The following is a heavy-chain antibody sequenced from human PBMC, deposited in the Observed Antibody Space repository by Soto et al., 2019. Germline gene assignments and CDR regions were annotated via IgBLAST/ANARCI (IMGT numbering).Heavy chain of an antibody. J-gene: IGHJ3*02. CDR2: IYYSGST. D-gene: IGHD5-18*01. CDR1: GGSISSYY. CDR3: ARRYGKNAFDI. V-gene: IGHV4-59*01. Sequence: QVQLQESGPGLVKPSETLSLTCTVSGGSISSYYWSCIRQPPGKGLEWIGYIYYSGSTNYNPSLKSRVIISVDTSKNQFSLKLSSVTAADTAVYYCARRYGKNAFDIWGQGTMVTVSS.